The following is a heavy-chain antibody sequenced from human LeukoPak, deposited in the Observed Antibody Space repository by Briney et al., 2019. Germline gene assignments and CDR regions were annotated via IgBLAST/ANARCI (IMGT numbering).Heavy chain of an antibody. V-gene: IGHV3-64D*09. CDR2: IGTNGIST. CDR1: GFTFNSYA. D-gene: IGHD2-8*02. J-gene: IGHJ4*02. Sequence: PGGSLRLSCSASGFTFNSYAIHLVRQAPGKGLEYVSSIGTNGISTYYADSVTGRFTISRDNSKNSLYLQMSSLRAEDTAVYYCVKGQEVVYAPTFDYWGQGTLVTVSS. CDR3: VKGQEVVYAPTFDY.